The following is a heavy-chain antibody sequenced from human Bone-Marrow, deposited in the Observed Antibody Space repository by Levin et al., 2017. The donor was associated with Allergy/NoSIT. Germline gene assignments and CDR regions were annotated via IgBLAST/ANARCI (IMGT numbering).Heavy chain of an antibody. V-gene: IGHV2-70*04. J-gene: IGHJ2*01. D-gene: IGHD3-10*01. CDR1: GFSLTNTGMR. Sequence: SGPTLVKPTQTLTLTCTFSGFSLTNTGMRLSWVRQSPGKALEWLARLDWDDDKFYSKSLEPRLTISKDTSKNQVVLTMTNLDPVDTATYYCARIDFSGWYFDLWGRGILVTVSA. CDR3: ARIDFSGWYFDL. CDR2: LDWDDDK.